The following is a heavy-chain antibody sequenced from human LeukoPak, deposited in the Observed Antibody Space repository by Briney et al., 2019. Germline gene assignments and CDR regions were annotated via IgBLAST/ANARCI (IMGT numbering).Heavy chain of an antibody. V-gene: IGHV6-1*01. D-gene: IGHD5-18*01. CDR2: TYYRSKWVN. J-gene: IGHJ4*02. CDR1: GDSVSTNSAA. Sequence: SQTLSLTCAISGDSVSTNSAAWNWIRQSPSRGLEWLGRTYYRSKWVNDYAVSVKSRVTINTDTSKNQVSLQLNSVTPEDTAVYYCARGRDTALGTWGQGTLVTVSS. CDR3: ARGRDTALGT.